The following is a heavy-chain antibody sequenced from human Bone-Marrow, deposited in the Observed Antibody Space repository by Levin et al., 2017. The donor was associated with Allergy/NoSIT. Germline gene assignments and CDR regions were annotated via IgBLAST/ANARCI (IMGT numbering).Heavy chain of an antibody. CDR1: GFTLSSYE. Sequence: GGSLRLSCTASGFTLSSYEMNWVRQAPGKGLEWVSYISSGTNIYYADSVRGRFTISTDSARNSVFLQMDSLRAEDTAVYYCARDSPRGFYFDNWGQGALVTVSS. CDR3: ARDSPRGFYFDN. V-gene: IGHV3-48*03. CDR2: ISSGTNI. J-gene: IGHJ4*02.